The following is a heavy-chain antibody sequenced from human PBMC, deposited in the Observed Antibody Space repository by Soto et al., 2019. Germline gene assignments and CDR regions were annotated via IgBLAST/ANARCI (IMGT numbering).Heavy chain of an antibody. Sequence: ASVKVSCKASGYTFTGYYMHWVRQAPGQGLEWMGWINPNSGGTNYAQKFQGWVTMTRDTSISTAYMELSRLRSDDTAVYYCARDVDYDILTGYQSLPPSSDGMDAWVQGTTLTVSS. CDR3: ARDVDYDILTGYQSLPPSSDGMDA. V-gene: IGHV1-2*04. CDR2: INPNSGGT. D-gene: IGHD3-9*01. CDR1: GYTFTGYY. J-gene: IGHJ6*02.